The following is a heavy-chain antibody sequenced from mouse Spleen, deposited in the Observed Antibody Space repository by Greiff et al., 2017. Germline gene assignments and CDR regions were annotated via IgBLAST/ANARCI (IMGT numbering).Heavy chain of an antibody. V-gene: IGHV1-64*01. J-gene: IGHJ2*01. D-gene: IGHD1-1*01. CDR1: GYTFTSYW. CDR2: IHPNSGST. CDR3: ARGGITTVVATDY. Sequence: QVQLQQPGAELVKPGASVKLSCKASGYTFTSYWMHWVKQRPGQGLEWIGMIHPNSGSTNYTEKFKSKATLTVDKSSSTAYMQLSSLTSEDSAVYYCARGGITTVVATDYWGQGTTLTVSS.